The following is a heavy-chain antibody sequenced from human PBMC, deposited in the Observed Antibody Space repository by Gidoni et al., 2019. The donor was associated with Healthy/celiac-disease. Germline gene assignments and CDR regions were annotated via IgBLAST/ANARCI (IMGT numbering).Heavy chain of an antibody. V-gene: IGHV3-30-3*01. CDR3: VSASSSWYRGYFDY. Sequence: QVQLVESGGGVVQPGRSLRLSCAASGFTFSSYAMHWVRQAPGKGLEWVAVISYDGSNKYYADSVKGRFTISRDNSKNTLYLQMNSLRAEDTAVYYCVSASSSWYRGYFDYWGQGTLVTVSS. D-gene: IGHD6-13*01. J-gene: IGHJ4*02. CDR2: ISYDGSNK. CDR1: GFTFSSYA.